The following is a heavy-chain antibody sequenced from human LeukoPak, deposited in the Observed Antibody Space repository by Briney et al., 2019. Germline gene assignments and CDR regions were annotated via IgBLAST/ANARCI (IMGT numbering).Heavy chain of an antibody. D-gene: IGHD2-8*01. Sequence: GESLKFSCKGSGYSFTSYWIGWVRQMPGKGLEWMGIIYPDDSDTRYSPSFEGQVIISVDKSISTAYLQWSSLKASDTATYYCARYGHCTNGVCYSNYYYYMDVWGKGTTVTVSS. V-gene: IGHV5-51*01. CDR2: IYPDDSDT. CDR1: GYSFTSYW. CDR3: ARYGHCTNGVCYSNYYYYMDV. J-gene: IGHJ6*03.